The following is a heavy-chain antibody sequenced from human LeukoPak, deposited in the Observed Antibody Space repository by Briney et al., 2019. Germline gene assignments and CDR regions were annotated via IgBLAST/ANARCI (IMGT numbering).Heavy chain of an antibody. J-gene: IGHJ6*02. CDR2: IGSNGGST. D-gene: IGHD3-9*01. CDR3: ARPSFDYDILTGLPGGYYYYGMDV. CDR1: GFTFSSYA. Sequence: PGGSLRLSCAASGFTFSSYAMHWVRQAPGKGLEYVSAIGSNGGSTYYANSVKGRFTISRDNSKNTLYLQMGSLRAEDMAVYYCARPSFDYDILTGLPGGYYYYGMDVWGQGTTVTVSS. V-gene: IGHV3-64*01.